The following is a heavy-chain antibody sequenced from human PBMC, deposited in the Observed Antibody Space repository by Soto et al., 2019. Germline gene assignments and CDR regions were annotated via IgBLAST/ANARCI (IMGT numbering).Heavy chain of an antibody. CDR3: ARVDCSSPPGDYYYYYGMDV. CDR1: GFTFSSYS. J-gene: IGHJ6*02. CDR2: ISSSSSYI. Sequence: GGSLRLSCAASGFTFSSYSMNWVRQAPGKGLEWVSSISSSSSYIYYADSVKGRFTISRDNAKNSLYLQMNSLRAEDTAVYYCARVDCSSPPGDYYYYYGMDVWGQGTTVTVSS. D-gene: IGHD2-2*01. V-gene: IGHV3-21*01.